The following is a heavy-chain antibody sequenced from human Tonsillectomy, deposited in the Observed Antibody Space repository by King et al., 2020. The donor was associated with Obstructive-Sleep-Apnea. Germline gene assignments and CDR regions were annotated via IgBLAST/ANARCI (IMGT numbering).Heavy chain of an antibody. CDR3: AQGRGPPRGYDEGDFFDY. V-gene: IGHV3-23*04. D-gene: IGHD5-12*01. J-gene: IGHJ4*02. CDR1: GFIFSNYA. Sequence: VQLVESGGGLVHPGGSLRLSCAASGFIFSNYAMSWVRQPPGKGPEWVSAIVGSAFSTYYADSVRGRFTISRDNSNTTLYLQMNGLRVEDTAVDYCAQGRGPPRGYDEGDFFDYWGQGTLVTVSS. CDR2: IVGSAFST.